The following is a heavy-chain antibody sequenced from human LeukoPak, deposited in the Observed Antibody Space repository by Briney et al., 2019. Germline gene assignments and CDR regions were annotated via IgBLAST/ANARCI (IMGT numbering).Heavy chain of an antibody. CDR3: ARLEGSGWYVGNWFDP. V-gene: IGHV4-39*01. J-gene: IGHJ5*02. CDR1: GGSISSSSYY. Sequence: PSETLSLTCTVSGGSISSSSYYWGWIRQPPGKGLEWIGSIYYSGSTYSNPSLKSRVTISVDTSKNQFSLKLSSVTAADTAVYYCARLEGSGWYVGNWFDPWGQGTLVTVSS. D-gene: IGHD6-19*01. CDR2: IYYSGST.